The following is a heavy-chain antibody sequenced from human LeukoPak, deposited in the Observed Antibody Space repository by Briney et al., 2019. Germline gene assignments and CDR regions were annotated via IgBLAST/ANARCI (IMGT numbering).Heavy chain of an antibody. V-gene: IGHV3-66*02. CDR1: GFTVSSNY. J-gene: IGHJ6*02. CDR3: ARGRNYYYYGMDV. Sequence: TGGSLRLSCAASGFTVSSNYMSWVRQAPGKGLEWVSVIYSSGSTYYADSVKGRFTISRDNSKNTLYLQMNSLRAEDTAVYYCARGRNYYYYGMDVWGQGTTVTVSS. CDR2: IYSSGST.